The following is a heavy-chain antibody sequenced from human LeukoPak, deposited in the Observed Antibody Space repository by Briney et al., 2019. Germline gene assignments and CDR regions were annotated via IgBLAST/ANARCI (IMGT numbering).Heavy chain of an antibody. J-gene: IGHJ4*02. CDR3: ARDGYCSGGSCYLDY. CDR2: ISYDGSNK. V-gene: IGHV3-30*04. Sequence: GGSLRLSCAASGFTFSSYAMHWVRQAPGKGLEWVAVISYDGSNKYYADSVKGRFTISRDNSKNTLYLQMNSLRAEDTAVYYCARDGYCSGGSCYLDYWGQGTLVTVS. D-gene: IGHD2-15*01. CDR1: GFTFSSYA.